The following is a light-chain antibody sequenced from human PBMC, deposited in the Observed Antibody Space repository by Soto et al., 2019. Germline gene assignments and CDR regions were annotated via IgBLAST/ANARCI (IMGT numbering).Light chain of an antibody. CDR1: SSDVGGYDY. V-gene: IGLV2-14*01. J-gene: IGLJ1*01. Sequence: QSALTQPASVSGSPGQSIAISCTGTSSDVGGYDYVSWYHQHPDKAPKLIIYEVTKRPSGVSNRFSGSKSGNTASLTISGLQPDDEADYYCSSHTSGDTRVFGSGTKVTVL. CDR3: SSHTSGDTRV. CDR2: EVT.